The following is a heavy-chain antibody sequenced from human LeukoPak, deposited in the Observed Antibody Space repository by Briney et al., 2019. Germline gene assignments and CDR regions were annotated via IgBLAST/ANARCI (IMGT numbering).Heavy chain of an antibody. D-gene: IGHD3-16*01. CDR2: INSDGSST. Sequence: GGSLRLSCAASGFTFSSYWMHWVRQAPGKGLVWVSRINSDGSSTSYADSVKGRFTISRDNAKNSLYLQMNSLRAEDMALYYCAKVSDGGVGGGPFDYWGQGTLVTVSS. J-gene: IGHJ4*02. V-gene: IGHV3-74*01. CDR1: GFTFSSYW. CDR3: AKVSDGGVGGGPFDY.